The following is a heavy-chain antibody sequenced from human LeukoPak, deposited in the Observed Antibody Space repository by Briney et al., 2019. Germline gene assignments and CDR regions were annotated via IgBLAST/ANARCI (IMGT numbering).Heavy chain of an antibody. CDR1: GFTFSSYA. Sequence: GGSLRLSCAASGFTFSSYAMSWVRQAPGKGLEWVSVISAGGGSTYYADSVKGRFTISRDNSKNTLYLQMNSLRAEDTAVYHCAKVHPRTLVPGTTGTTDSVWSFDIWGQGTMVTVSS. J-gene: IGHJ3*02. CDR2: ISAGGGST. V-gene: IGHV3-23*01. CDR3: AKVHPRTLVPGTTGTTDSVWSFDI. D-gene: IGHD1-1*01.